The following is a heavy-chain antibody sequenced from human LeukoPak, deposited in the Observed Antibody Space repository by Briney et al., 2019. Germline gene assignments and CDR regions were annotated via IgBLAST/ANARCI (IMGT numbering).Heavy chain of an antibody. CDR1: SGSVNSYY. CDR3: ARHYGP. Sequence: SETLSLTCTVSSGSVNSYYWSWIRQPPGKGLEWIGSIYYSGSTYYNPSLKSRVTISVDTSKNQFSLKLNSVTATDTAVYYCARHYGPWGQGTLVTASS. D-gene: IGHD3-10*01. V-gene: IGHV4-59*08. CDR2: IYYSGST. J-gene: IGHJ4*02.